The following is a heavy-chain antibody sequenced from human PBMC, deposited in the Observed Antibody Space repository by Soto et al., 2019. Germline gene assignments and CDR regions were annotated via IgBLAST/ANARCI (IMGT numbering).Heavy chain of an antibody. J-gene: IGHJ4*02. CDR2: INHSGST. CDR3: ARDQGIAVAVFDY. Sequence: SETLSLTCAVYGGSFSGYYWSWIRQPPGKGLEWIGEINHSGSTNYNPSLKSRVTISVDTSKNQISLKLRSVTAADTAVYYCARDQGIAVAVFDYWGQGTLVTVSS. V-gene: IGHV4-34*01. CDR1: GGSFSGYY. D-gene: IGHD6-19*01.